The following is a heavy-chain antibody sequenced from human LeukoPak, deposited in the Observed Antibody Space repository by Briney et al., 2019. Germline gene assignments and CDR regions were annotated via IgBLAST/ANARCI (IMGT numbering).Heavy chain of an antibody. Sequence: PSETLSLTCAVYSGSFKDNYWSWIRQPPGKGLEWIGETNHSGTTNYNPSLKCRVTMSLDTSKNQLSLKLNSVTAADTAVYYCARVPLRFLEPFDNWGQGTLVTVSP. V-gene: IGHV4-34*01. J-gene: IGHJ4*02. CDR3: ARVPLRFLEPFDN. D-gene: IGHD3-3*01. CDR2: TNHSGTT. CDR1: SGSFKDNY.